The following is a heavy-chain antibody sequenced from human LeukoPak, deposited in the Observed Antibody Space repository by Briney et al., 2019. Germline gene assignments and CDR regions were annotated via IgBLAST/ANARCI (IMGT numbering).Heavy chain of an antibody. CDR3: AKAVGSSGYFSRDAFDI. V-gene: IGHV3-23*01. D-gene: IGHD3-22*01. CDR2: ISGGGSGT. Sequence: PGESLTLSYAPSGFTISSYAMSWVRQAPGKGLEWVAVISGGGSGTYYADSVRGRFTISRDNSKNTVYLQMNSLRAEDTAIYYCAKAVGSSGYFSRDAFDIWGQGTMVTVSS. J-gene: IGHJ3*02. CDR1: GFTISSYA.